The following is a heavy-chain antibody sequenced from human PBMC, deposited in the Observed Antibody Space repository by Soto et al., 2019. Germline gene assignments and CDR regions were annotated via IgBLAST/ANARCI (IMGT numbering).Heavy chain of an antibody. CDR3: SKDAVYGEGVWLVSD. CDR2: ITGSGGTM. V-gene: IGHV3-23*01. CDR1: GFSFSKYA. J-gene: IGHJ4*02. D-gene: IGHD2-21*01. Sequence: DVHLLESGGGLVHPGGSLRLSCAASGFSFSKYAMIWVRQAPGKGQEWVSGITGSGGTMEYAASVKGRFTISRDYSKTTVDVHMNSMSAEYTDMYYCSKDAVYGEGVWLVSDWGQGTLVTVS.